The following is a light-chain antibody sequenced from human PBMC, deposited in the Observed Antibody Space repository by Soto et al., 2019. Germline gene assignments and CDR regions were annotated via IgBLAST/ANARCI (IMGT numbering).Light chain of an antibody. J-gene: IGKJ2*01. CDR1: QDLTNY. V-gene: IGKV1-33*01. CDR2: DRT. Sequence: DIQMPQSPTSLAASVGDRVTITCQASQDLTNYLNWYQQKPGEAPKLLIYDRTTLEEWVPTRFSGGGSGTHFTCTVNGLQPEDGAIYFCQQYGNLPSAFGQVTNLELK. CDR3: QQYGNLPSA.